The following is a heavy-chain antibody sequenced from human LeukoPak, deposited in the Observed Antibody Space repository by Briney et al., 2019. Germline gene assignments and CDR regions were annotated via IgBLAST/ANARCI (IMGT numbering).Heavy chain of an antibody. CDR2: TSSSDAGT. CDR1: GFTLNNYA. V-gene: IGHV3-23*01. J-gene: IGHJ4*02. CDR3: ARAPVTSCSGVLCYPFDC. Sequence: PGGSLRLSCAASGFTLNNYAMSWVRQAPGKGLEWVSATSSSDAGTYHADSVRGRFTISRDNSKNTLYLQMNSLRAEDAAVYYCARAPVTSCSGVLCYPFDCWGQGTLVTVSS. D-gene: IGHD2-15*01.